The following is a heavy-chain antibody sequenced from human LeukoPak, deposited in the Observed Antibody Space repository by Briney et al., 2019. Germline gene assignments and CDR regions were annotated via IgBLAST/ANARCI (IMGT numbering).Heavy chain of an antibody. J-gene: IGHJ4*02. CDR3: ARGGKYSSSSFDY. D-gene: IGHD6-6*01. Sequence: GGSLRLSCAAPRFIFSGYGMHWVRQAPGKGLEWVAVISYDGSNKYYADSVKGRFTISRDNSKNTLYLQMNSLRAEDTAVYYCARGGKYSSSSFDYWGQGTLVTVSS. CDR2: ISYDGSNK. CDR1: RFIFSGYG. V-gene: IGHV3-30*19.